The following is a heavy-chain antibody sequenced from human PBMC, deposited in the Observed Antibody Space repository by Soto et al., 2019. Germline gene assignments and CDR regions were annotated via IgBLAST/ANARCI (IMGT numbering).Heavy chain of an antibody. V-gene: IGHV4-59*01. J-gene: IGHJ4*02. D-gene: IGHD6-19*01. CDR2: IHYTGST. CDR1: GGSISSYS. CDR3: TRGNGWYDY. Sequence: PSETLSLTCTVSGGSISSYSWSWIRQPPGKGLEWIAYIHYTGSTTYNPSLKNRVTISVDTSKNQFSLKVNSVTAADTAVYYCTRGNGWYDYWGQGTLVTVSS.